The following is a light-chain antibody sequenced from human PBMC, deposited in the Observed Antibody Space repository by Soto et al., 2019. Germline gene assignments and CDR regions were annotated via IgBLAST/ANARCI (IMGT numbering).Light chain of an antibody. Sequence: QSALTQPASVSGSPGQSITISCTGTSSDVGGYNYVSWYQQYPGKAPKLVIYEVSHRPSGVSNRFSGSKSGNTASLTVSGLQAEDEADYYCSSYTSSSTVVFGGGTKVTVL. J-gene: IGLJ2*01. CDR3: SSYTSSSTVV. CDR1: SSDVGGYNY. V-gene: IGLV2-14*01. CDR2: EVS.